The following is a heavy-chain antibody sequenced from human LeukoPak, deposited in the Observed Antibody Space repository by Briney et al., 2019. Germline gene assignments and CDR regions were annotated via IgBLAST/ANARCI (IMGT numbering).Heavy chain of an antibody. D-gene: IGHD5-12*01. J-gene: IGHJ5*02. CDR2: IYHSGST. V-gene: IGHV4-4*02. Sequence: SDTLSLTCAVSGGSFSTINWGSWVRHPPGKGLEWIGEIYHSGSTNYNPSLKSRVTISVDKSKNQFSLKLSSVTAADTAVYYCASYEISNWFDPWGQGTLVTVSS. CDR3: ASYEISNWFDP. CDR1: GGSFSTINW.